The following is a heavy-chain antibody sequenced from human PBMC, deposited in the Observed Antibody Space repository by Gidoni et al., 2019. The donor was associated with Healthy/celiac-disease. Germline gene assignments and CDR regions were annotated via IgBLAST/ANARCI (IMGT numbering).Heavy chain of an antibody. CDR1: GFPFSSYG. CDR3: AKGAIAVAGRWSTDY. J-gene: IGHJ4*02. CDR2: ITYDGSNK. Sequence: QVPLVESGGGVVQPGRSLRLSCAASGFPFSSYGMHWVRQAPGKGLEWVAVITYDGSNKYYADSVKGRFTISRDNSKNTLYLQMNSLRAEDTAVYYCAKGAIAVAGRWSTDYWGQGTLVTVSS. V-gene: IGHV3-30*18. D-gene: IGHD6-19*01.